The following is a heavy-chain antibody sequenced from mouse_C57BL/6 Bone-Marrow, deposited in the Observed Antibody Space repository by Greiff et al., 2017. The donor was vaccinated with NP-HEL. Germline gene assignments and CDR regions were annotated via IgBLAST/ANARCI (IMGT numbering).Heavy chain of an antibody. CDR2: ISDGGSYT. CDR3: ARGGWDPDY. CDR1: GFTFSSYA. J-gene: IGHJ2*01. V-gene: IGHV5-4*01. Sequence: VQLKESGGGLVKPGGSLKLSCAASGFTFSSYAMSWVRQTPEKRLEWVATISDGGSYTYYPDNVKGRFTISRDNAKNNLYLQMSHLKSEDTAMYYCARGGWDPDYWGQGTTLTVSS. D-gene: IGHD4-1*01.